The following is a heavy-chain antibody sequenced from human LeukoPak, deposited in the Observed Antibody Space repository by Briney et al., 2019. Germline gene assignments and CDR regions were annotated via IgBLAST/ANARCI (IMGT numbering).Heavy chain of an antibody. Sequence: SQTLSLTCTVSGGSISSGDYYWSWIRQPPGKGLEWIGYIYYSGSTYYNPSLKSRVTISVDTSKNQFSLKLSSVTAADTAVYYCARSGRHYYDSSGYYPPDAFDIWGQGTMVTVSS. CDR3: ARSGRHYYDSSGYYPPDAFDI. V-gene: IGHV4-30-4*01. J-gene: IGHJ3*02. CDR2: IYYSGST. D-gene: IGHD3-22*01. CDR1: GGSISSGDYY.